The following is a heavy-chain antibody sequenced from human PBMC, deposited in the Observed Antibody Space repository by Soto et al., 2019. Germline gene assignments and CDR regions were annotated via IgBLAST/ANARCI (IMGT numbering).Heavy chain of an antibody. CDR2: INPATGAA. CDR3: ARGGGVGVAGSAAFDM. D-gene: IGHD3-3*01. J-gene: IGHJ3*02. CDR1: GYPVTAYY. V-gene: IGHV1-2*02. Sequence: QLHLVQSGAVVKKPGASVTVSCSASGYPVTAYYMHWVRQAPGRGLEWMGGINPATGAAKYTQTCQGRVTMPRATSMSTVFMELGGLTAEDAAVFCCARGGGVGVAGSAAFDMWGQGTLVTVSS.